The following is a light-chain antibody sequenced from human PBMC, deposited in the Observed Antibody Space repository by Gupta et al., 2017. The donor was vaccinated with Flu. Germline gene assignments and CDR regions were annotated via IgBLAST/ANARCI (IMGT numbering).Light chain of an antibody. CDR3: QSYDSSLSGSVV. CDR2: GNS. V-gene: IGLV1-40*01. Sequence: QSVLPQPPSVPGAPGQRVTISCTGRSSNIGAGYDVHWVQQLPGTAPKLLIYGNSNRPSGVPDRFSGSKSGTSASLAITGLQAEDEADYYCQSYDSSLSGSVVFGGGTKLTVL. CDR1: SSNIGAGYD. J-gene: IGLJ2*01.